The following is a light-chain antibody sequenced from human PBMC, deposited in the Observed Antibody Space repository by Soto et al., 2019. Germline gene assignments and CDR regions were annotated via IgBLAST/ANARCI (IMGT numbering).Light chain of an antibody. Sequence: QSALTQPASVSGSPGQSITISCSGTRSDIGSYNYVAWYQQFPGKTPKTLIYGVSNRPSGVSSRFSGSKSGNTASLTISGLQAEDEADYYCTSYTGSSTFYVFGSGTKVTVL. J-gene: IGLJ1*01. CDR3: TSYTGSSTFYV. CDR2: GVS. V-gene: IGLV2-14*01. CDR1: RSDIGSYNY.